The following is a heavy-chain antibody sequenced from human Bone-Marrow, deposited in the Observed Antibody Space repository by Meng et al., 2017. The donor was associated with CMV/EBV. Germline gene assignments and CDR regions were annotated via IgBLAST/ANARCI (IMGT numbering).Heavy chain of an antibody. Sequence: SETLSLTCTVSGASISSNYWSWIRQPPGKGLEWIGYIYYSGSTNYNPSLKSRVTISVDTSKNQFSLKLSSVTAADTAVYYCARLGPWQWLVSPHWYFDLWGRGTLVTVSS. CDR2: IYYSGST. D-gene: IGHD6-19*01. J-gene: IGHJ2*01. CDR3: ARLGPWQWLVSPHWYFDL. V-gene: IGHV4-59*01. CDR1: GASISSNY.